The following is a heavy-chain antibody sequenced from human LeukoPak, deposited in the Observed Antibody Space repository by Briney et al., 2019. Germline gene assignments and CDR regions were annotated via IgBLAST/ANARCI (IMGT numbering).Heavy chain of an antibody. Sequence: SETLSLTCSVSGGYMSSGRYYWGWIRQPPGKGLEWIGSMDNSGSTHYNPSLKSRLTISVDTSKNQFSLKLSSVTAADTAVYYCARGLITMVRGVTKKGDYFDYWGQGTLVTVSS. J-gene: IGHJ4*02. CDR2: MDNSGST. V-gene: IGHV4-39*01. CDR3: ARGLITMVRGVTKKGDYFDY. CDR1: GGYMSSGRYY. D-gene: IGHD3-10*01.